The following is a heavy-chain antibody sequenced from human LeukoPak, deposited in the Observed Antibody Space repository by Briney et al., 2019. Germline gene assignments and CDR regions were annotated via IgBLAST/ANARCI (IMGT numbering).Heavy chain of an antibody. D-gene: IGHD6-6*01. J-gene: IGHJ4*02. Sequence: GGSLRLSCAASGFTFSTYGMHWVRLAPGKGLEWVTVISFDGTNKYYADSVKGRFTISRDNSKNTLYLQMNSLRAEDTAVYYCAKGRLAARNYWGQGTLVTVSS. V-gene: IGHV3-30*12. CDR3: AKGRLAARNY. CDR1: GFTFSTYG. CDR2: ISFDGTNK.